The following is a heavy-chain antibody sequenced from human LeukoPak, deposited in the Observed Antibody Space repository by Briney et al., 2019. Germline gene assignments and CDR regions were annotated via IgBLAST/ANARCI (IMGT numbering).Heavy chain of an antibody. CDR2: IYHSGST. CDR1: GGSISSSNW. Sequence: SGTLSLTCAVSGGSISSSNWWSWVRQPPGKGLEWIGEIYHSGSTNYNPSLKSRVTISVDKSKNQFSLKLSSVTAADTAVYYCARVYYDSSAVLDYWGQGTLVTVSS. J-gene: IGHJ4*02. CDR3: ARVYYDSSAVLDY. V-gene: IGHV4-4*02. D-gene: IGHD3-22*01.